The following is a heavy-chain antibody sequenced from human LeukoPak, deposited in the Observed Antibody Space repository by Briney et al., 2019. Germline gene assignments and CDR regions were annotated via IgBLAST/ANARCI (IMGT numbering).Heavy chain of an antibody. D-gene: IGHD4-11*01. CDR2: IYRSGSD. CDR3: ARVDYILDY. V-gene: IGHV4-38-2*01. J-gene: IGHJ4*02. CDR1: RYSISSGYH. Sequence: SETLSLTCAVSRYSISSGYHWAWIRQPPGKGLEWIGSIYRSGSDYYNPSLKSRVTISVDTSKNQFSLRVTSVTAADTAVYYCARVDYILDYWGQGTLVTVSS.